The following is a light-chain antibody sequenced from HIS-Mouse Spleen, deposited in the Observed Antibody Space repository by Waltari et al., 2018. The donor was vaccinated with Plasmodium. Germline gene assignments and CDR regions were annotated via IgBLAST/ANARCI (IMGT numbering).Light chain of an antibody. J-gene: IGLJ3*02. Sequence: SYELTQPPSVSVSPGQTARITSSGDALTTNYAYWYQQKSGQAPVLVIYEDSKRPSGIPEGFSGSSSGTMATLTISGAQVEDEADYYCYSTDSSGNHRVFGGGTKLTVL. V-gene: IGLV3-10*01. CDR3: YSTDSSGNHRV. CDR1: ALTTNY. CDR2: EDS.